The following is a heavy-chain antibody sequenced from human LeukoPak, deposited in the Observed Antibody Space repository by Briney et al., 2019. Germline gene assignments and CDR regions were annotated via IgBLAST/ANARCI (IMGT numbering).Heavy chain of an antibody. V-gene: IGHV1-2*02. CDR1: GYTFTGYY. CDR3: ARGPQVPINYFDY. D-gene: IGHD2-2*01. Sequence: GASVKVSCKASGYTFTGYYMHWVRQAPGQGLEWMGWINPNSGGTNYAQKFQGRVTMTRDASISTAYMELSRLRSDDMAVYYCARGPQVPINYFDYWGQGTLVTVSS. CDR2: INPNSGGT. J-gene: IGHJ4*02.